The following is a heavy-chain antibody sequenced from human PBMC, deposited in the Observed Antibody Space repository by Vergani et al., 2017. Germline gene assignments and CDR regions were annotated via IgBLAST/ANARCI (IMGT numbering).Heavy chain of an antibody. CDR2: ISSSSSYI. CDR1: GFTFSSYS. CDR3: ARGPRSIGYSSSWYTEPFDY. Sequence: EVQLVESGGGLVKPGGSLRLSCAASGFTFSSYSMNWVRQAPGKGLEWVSSISSSSSYIYYADSVKGRFTISRDNAKNSLYLQMNSLRAEDTAVYYCARGPRSIGYSSSWYTEPFDYWGQGTLVTVSS. V-gene: IGHV3-21*01. D-gene: IGHD6-13*01. J-gene: IGHJ4*02.